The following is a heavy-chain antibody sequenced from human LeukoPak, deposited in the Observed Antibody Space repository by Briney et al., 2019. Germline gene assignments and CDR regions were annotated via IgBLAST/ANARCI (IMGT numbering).Heavy chain of an antibody. D-gene: IGHD3-10*01. CDR1: GFTFTNAW. J-gene: IGHJ4*02. V-gene: IGHV3-15*01. CDR3: ARAGGSYFDY. Sequence: GGSLRLSCAASGFTFTNAWMSWVRQAPEKGLEWFGHTKSKTDGGTTDYAAPVKGRFTISRDDSKDTVFLQMHNLKTEDTAVYYCARAGGSYFDYWGQGTLVTVSS. CDR2: TKSKTDGGTT.